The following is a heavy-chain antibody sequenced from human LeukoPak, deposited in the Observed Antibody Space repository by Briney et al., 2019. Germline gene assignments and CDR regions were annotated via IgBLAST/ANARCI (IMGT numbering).Heavy chain of an antibody. CDR2: ISGSGGST. CDR3: AKDFYSNYVVGNWFDP. CDR1: GFTFSSYA. J-gene: IGHJ5*02. D-gene: IGHD4-11*01. V-gene: IGHV3-23*01. Sequence: GGSLRLSCAASGFTFSSYAMRWVRQAPGKGLEGVSAISGSGGSTYYADSVKGRFTISRDNSKNTLYLQMNSLRAEDTAVYYCAKDFYSNYVVGNWFDPWGQGTLVTVSS.